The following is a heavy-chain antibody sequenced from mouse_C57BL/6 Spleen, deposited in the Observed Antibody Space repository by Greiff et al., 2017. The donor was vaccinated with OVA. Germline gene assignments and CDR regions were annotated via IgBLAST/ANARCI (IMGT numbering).Heavy chain of an antibody. Sequence: EVKLMESGGGLVKPGGSLKLSCAASGFTFSDYGMHWVRQAPEKGLEWVAYISSGSSTIYYADTVKGRFTISRDNAKNTLFLQMTSLRSEDTAMYYCAKEGNYAHYYAMDYWGQGTSVTVSS. V-gene: IGHV5-17*01. CDR1: GFTFSDYG. CDR2: ISSGSSTI. CDR3: AKEGNYAHYYAMDY. J-gene: IGHJ4*01. D-gene: IGHD2-4*01.